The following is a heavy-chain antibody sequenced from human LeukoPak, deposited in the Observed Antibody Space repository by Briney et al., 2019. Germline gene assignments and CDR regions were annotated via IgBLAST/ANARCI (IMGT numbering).Heavy chain of an antibody. D-gene: IGHD3-22*01. CDR3: ARQGTNYYDSSGYYL. CDR1: GYTFTGYY. CDR2: INPNSGGT. V-gene: IGHV1-2*02. Sequence: ASVKVSCKASGYTFTGYYMHWVRQAPGQGLEWMGWINPNSGGTNYAQKFQGRVTMTRDTSISTAYMELSRLRFDDTAVYYCARQGTNYYDSSGYYLWGQGTLVTVSS. J-gene: IGHJ4*02.